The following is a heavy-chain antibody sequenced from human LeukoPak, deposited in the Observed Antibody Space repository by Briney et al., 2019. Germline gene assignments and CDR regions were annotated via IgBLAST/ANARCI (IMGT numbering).Heavy chain of an antibody. J-gene: IGHJ4*02. Sequence: GGSLRLSCAASGFTFSSYDMNWVRQAPGKGLEGVSYISSCGTTIYYADSVKGRFTISRDNAKNSLYLQMNSLRAEDTAVYYCARGDGNFDYWGQGTLVTVSS. CDR3: ARGDGNFDY. CDR1: GFTFSSYD. V-gene: IGHV3-48*03. D-gene: IGHD1-1*01. CDR2: ISSCGTTI.